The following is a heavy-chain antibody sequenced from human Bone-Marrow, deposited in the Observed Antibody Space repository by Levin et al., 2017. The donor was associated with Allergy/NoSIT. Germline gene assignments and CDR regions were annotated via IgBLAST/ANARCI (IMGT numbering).Heavy chain of an antibody. Sequence: GGSLRLSCTASGFSFSDYYMSWIRQAPGKGLEWISYIASDSSTIYYMDSVKGRFTISRANAKNSLFLQMNSLRAEDTAVYYCARYPKTDYYYYYGLDVWGQGTTVTVSS. CDR1: GFSFSDYY. V-gene: IGHV3-11*01. CDR3: ARYPKTDYYYYYGLDV. CDR2: IASDSSTI. D-gene: IGHD3-16*01. J-gene: IGHJ6*02.